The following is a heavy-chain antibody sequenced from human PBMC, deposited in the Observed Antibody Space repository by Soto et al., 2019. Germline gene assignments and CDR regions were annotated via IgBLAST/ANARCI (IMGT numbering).Heavy chain of an antibody. CDR2: INPKSGDT. CDR3: ARVPGHKNSRGDF. Sequence: QVRLVQSGTEVRRPGASVTVSCKASGYTFTHYFIHWVRRAPGQGLEWMGYINPKSGDTHYSQTFRGRVSMTVDTSTDTASVGLSSLKSDDTAVYFCARVPGHKNSRGDFWGQGTPITVSS. V-gene: IGHV1-2*02. J-gene: IGHJ4*02. D-gene: IGHD3-10*01. CDR1: GYTFTHYF.